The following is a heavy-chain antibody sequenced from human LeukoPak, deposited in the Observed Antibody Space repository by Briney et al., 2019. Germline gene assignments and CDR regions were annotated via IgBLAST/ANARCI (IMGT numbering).Heavy chain of an antibody. D-gene: IGHD1-26*01. V-gene: IGHV3-53*01. CDR3: ARVDSGSYYGGFDY. Sequence: PGGSLRLSCAASGFTVSSNCMSWVRQAPGKGLEWVSVIYSGGSTYYADSVKGRFTISRDNSKNTLYLQMNSLRAEDTAVYYCARVDSGSYYGGFDYWGQGTLVTVSS. CDR1: GFTVSSNC. CDR2: IYSGGST. J-gene: IGHJ4*02.